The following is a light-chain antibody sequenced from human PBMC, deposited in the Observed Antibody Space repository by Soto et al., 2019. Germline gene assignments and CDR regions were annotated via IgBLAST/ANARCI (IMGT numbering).Light chain of an antibody. V-gene: IGLV2-23*01. J-gene: IGLJ1*01. CDR3: CSYAGDKTYV. CDR1: GSDVRTYNL. CDR2: EAS. Sequence: QPALTQPASVSGSPGQSTTISCTVTGSDVRTYNLVSWYQQHPGKVPKLIIYEASKRPSGVSNRFSGSQPGNTASLTVSGLQAEDEADYYCCSYAGDKTYVFGSGTKVTVL.